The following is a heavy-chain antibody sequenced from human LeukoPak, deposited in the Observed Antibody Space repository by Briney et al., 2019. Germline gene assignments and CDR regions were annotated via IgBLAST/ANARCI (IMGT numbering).Heavy chain of an antibody. J-gene: IGHJ4*02. CDR1: GFIFSSYA. Sequence: GGSLRLSCAASGFIFSSYAMNWVRQAPGKGLEWVSATSSSDSGTYYADSVRGRFTISRDNSKNTLYLQMNSLRAEDAAVYFCAKAPVTSCRGAYCYPFDSWGQGTLVTVSS. V-gene: IGHV3-23*01. CDR3: AKAPVTSCRGAYCYPFDS. D-gene: IGHD2-21*01. CDR2: TSSSDSGT.